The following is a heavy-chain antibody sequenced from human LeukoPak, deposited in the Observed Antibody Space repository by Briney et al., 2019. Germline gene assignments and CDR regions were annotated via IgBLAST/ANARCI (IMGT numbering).Heavy chain of an antibody. Sequence: SAKVSCKASGDTFSRYSISWVRQAPGQGLEWVGGIIPIFGTANYPRKLQGRVTITTDESTRTAYMELSSLRSEDTAVYCATQLDGYNFIFDYWGQGTPVTVSS. CDR3: ATQLDGYNFIFDY. D-gene: IGHD5-24*01. J-gene: IGHJ4*02. V-gene: IGHV1-69*05. CDR1: GDTFSRYS. CDR2: IIPIFGTA.